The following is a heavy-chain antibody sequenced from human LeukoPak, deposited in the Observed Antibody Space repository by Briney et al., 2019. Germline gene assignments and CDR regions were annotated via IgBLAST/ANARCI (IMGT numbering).Heavy chain of an antibody. J-gene: IGHJ4*02. CDR3: AKAATGALFQVDY. D-gene: IGHD7-27*01. V-gene: IGHV3-23*01. CDR1: GFTFSSYA. CDR2: ISGSGSST. Sequence: PGGSLRLSCAASGFTFSSYAMSWVRQAPGKGLEWVSAISGSGSSTYYADSEKGRFTISRDNSKNLLYLQMNSLRAEDTALYYCAKAATGALFQVDYWGQGTLVTVSS.